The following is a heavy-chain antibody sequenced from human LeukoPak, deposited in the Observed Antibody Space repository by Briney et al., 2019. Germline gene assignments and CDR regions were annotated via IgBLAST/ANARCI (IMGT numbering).Heavy chain of an antibody. CDR1: GGSISSYY. J-gene: IGHJ4*02. CDR3: ARATIFGVVFDY. D-gene: IGHD3-3*01. V-gene: IGHV4-59*01. Sequence: SETLSLTCTVTGGSISSYYWSWIRQPPGKGLEWIGYIYYSGSTNYNPSLKSRVTISADTSKNQFSLKLSSVTAADTAVYYCARATIFGVVFDYWGRGTLVTVSS. CDR2: IYYSGST.